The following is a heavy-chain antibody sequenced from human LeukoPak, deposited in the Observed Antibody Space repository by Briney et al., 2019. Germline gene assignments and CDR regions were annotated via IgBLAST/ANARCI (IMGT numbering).Heavy chain of an antibody. CDR1: GGPISSGGYY. Sequence: SETLSLTCTVSGGPISSGGYYWSWIRQHPGKGLEWIGYIYYSGSTYYNPSLKSRVTISVDTSKNQFSLKLSSVTAADTAVYYCALMDSGYDRPFDYWGQGTLVTVSS. V-gene: IGHV4-31*03. D-gene: IGHD5-12*01. CDR3: ALMDSGYDRPFDY. J-gene: IGHJ4*02. CDR2: IYYSGST.